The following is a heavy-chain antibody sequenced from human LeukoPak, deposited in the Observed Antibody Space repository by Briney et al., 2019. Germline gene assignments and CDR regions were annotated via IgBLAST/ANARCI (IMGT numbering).Heavy chain of an antibody. J-gene: IGHJ4*02. CDR2: VHLDGRT. CDR1: GGSISTTNW. CDR3: AREGGFYRPLDY. Sequence: SETLSLTCGVSGGSISTTNWWTWVRQPPGKGLEWIGEVHLDGRTNYNPSLESRLTMSVDLSENHISLKLTSVTATDTAVYYCAREGGFYRPLDYSGQGTLVTVSS. D-gene: IGHD3-3*01. V-gene: IGHV4-4*02.